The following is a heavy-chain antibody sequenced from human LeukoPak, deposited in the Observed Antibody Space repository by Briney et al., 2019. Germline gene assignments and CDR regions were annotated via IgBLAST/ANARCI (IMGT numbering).Heavy chain of an antibody. CDR3: AKDTSIGKYCTNGVCSPFDY. D-gene: IGHD2-8*01. CDR1: GFTFSSYA. V-gene: IGHV3-23*01. Sequence: PGGSLGLSCAASGFTFSSYAMNWVRQAPVKGLEWVSGISGSGRDTYYADSVRGRFTISRDNSRNTLYLQMISLRPEDTAVYYCAKDTSIGKYCTNGVCSPFDYWGQGTLVTVSS. J-gene: IGHJ4*02. CDR2: ISGSGRDT.